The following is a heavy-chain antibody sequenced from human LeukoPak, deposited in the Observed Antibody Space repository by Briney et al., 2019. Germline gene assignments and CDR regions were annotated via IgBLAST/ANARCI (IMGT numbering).Heavy chain of an antibody. Sequence: SETLSLTCAVYGGSFSGYYWSWIRQPPVKGLEWIGEINHSGSTNYNPSLKSRVTISVDTSKNQFSLKLSSVTAADTAVYYCARYPMVRGVMIRSPLYFDYWGQGTLVTVSS. CDR2: INHSGST. V-gene: IGHV4-34*01. D-gene: IGHD3-10*01. CDR1: GGSFSGYY. J-gene: IGHJ4*02. CDR3: ARYPMVRGVMIRSPLYFDY.